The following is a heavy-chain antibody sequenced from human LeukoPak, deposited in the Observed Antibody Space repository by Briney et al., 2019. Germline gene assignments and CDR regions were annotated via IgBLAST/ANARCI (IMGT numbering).Heavy chain of an antibody. CDR2: IIPIFGTA. J-gene: IGHJ6*02. CDR3: ARGLTYYDILTGYYDYYYYYGMDV. CDR1: GGTFSSYA. V-gene: IGHV1-69*13. D-gene: IGHD3-9*01. Sequence: ASVKVSCKASGGTFSSYAISWVRQAPGQGLEWMGGIIPIFGTANYAQKFQGRVTITADESTSTAYMELSSLRSEDTAVYYCARGLTYYDILTGYYDYYYYYGMDVWGQGTTVTVSS.